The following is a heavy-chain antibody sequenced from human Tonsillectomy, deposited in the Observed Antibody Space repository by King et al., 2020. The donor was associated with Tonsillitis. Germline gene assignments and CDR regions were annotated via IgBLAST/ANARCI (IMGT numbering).Heavy chain of an antibody. CDR3: AREVAYFDY. V-gene: IGHV4-34*01. J-gene: IGHJ4*02. Sequence: VQLQQWGAGLLKPSETLSLTCAVYGASFSGDDWSWSWLRQSPGKRLEWIGETNNAGTTIYNPSLRSRVTISVDTSKKQFALKLKSVTAADTGIYYCAREVAYFDYWGQGSLVTVSS. CDR1: GASFSGDD. CDR2: TNNAGTT.